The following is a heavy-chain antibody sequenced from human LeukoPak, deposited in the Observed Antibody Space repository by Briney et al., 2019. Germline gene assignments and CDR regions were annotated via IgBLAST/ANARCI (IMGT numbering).Heavy chain of an antibody. V-gene: IGHV1-2*02. D-gene: IGHD1-26*01. CDR3: ARAQLVEGGAFDI. J-gene: IGHJ3*02. CDR2: MNPNSGNT. CDR1: GYTFTGYY. Sequence: GASVKVSCKASGYTFTGYYMHWVRQAPGQGLEWMGWMNPNSGNTGYAQKFQGRVTMTRDTSISTAYMELSRLRSDDTAVYYCARAQLVEGGAFDIWGQGTMVTVSS.